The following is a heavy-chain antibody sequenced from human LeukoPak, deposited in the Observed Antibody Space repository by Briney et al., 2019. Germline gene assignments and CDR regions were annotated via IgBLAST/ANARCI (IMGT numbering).Heavy chain of an antibody. Sequence: GGSPRLSCAASGFTFDDYGMSWVRQGPGKGLEWVSFINWNGGSTGYVDSVKGRFTISRDNAKNSLYLQMNSLRAEDTALYYCARDRLSAAVAFDYWGQGTLVTVSS. CDR3: ARDRLSAAVAFDY. J-gene: IGHJ4*02. CDR2: INWNGGST. D-gene: IGHD4-23*01. CDR1: GFTFDDYG. V-gene: IGHV3-20*04.